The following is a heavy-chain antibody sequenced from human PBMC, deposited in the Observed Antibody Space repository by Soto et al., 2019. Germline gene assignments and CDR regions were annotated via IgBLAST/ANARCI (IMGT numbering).Heavy chain of an antibody. D-gene: IGHD4-17*01. Sequence: EVQLVESGGGLVKPGGSLRLSCVASRFTFSGFSMNWVRQAPGKGLEWVSSMSTTRNYTFYADSVKGRFTISRDNAKNSVHLQMDSLRAEDTGVYYCATFYAEYVGGFDSWGQGTLVTVSS. J-gene: IGHJ5*01. V-gene: IGHV3-21*01. CDR2: MSTTRNYT. CDR1: RFTFSGFS. CDR3: ATFYAEYVGGFDS.